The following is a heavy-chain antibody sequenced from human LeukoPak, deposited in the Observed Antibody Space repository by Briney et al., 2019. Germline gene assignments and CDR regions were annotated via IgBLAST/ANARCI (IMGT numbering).Heavy chain of an antibody. CDR1: GGTFSSYA. CDR2: IIPIFGTA. D-gene: IGHD6-13*01. V-gene: IGHV1-69*13. Sequence: SVKVSCKASGGTFSSYAISWVRQAPGQGLEWMGGIIPIFGTANYAQKFQGRVTITADESTSTAYMELSSLRSEDTAVYSCARAAAGTWDYYYGMDVWGQGTTVTVSS. J-gene: IGHJ6*02. CDR3: ARAAAGTWDYYYGMDV.